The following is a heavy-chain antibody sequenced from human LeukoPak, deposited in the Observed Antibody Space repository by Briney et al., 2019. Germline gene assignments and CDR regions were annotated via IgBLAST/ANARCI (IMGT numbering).Heavy chain of an antibody. CDR3: ASDAVYSGSYLIPSMEYYYYYMDV. J-gene: IGHJ6*03. Sequence: GGSLRLSCAASGFTFSSYSMNWVRQAPGKGLEWVSSISSSSSYIYYADSVKGRFTISRDNAKNSLYLQMNSLRAEDTAVYYCASDAVYSGSYLIPSMEYYYYYMDVWGKGTTVTVSS. CDR1: GFTFSSYS. V-gene: IGHV3-21*01. D-gene: IGHD1-26*01. CDR2: ISSSSSYI.